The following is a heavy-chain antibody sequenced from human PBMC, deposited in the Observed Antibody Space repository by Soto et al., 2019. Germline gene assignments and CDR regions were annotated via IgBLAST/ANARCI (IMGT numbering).Heavy chain of an antibody. V-gene: IGHV1-8*01. CDR3: ARMYYDSSGHAFDI. D-gene: IGHD3-22*01. CDR2: MNPNSGNT. Sequence: QVQLVQSGAEVKKPGASVKVSCKASGYTFTSYDINWVRQATGQGLEWMGWMNPNSGNTGYAQKFQGRVTMTRHTHXSTAYMELSSLRSEDTAVYYCARMYYDSSGHAFDIWGQGTMVTVSS. J-gene: IGHJ3*02. CDR1: GYTFTSYD.